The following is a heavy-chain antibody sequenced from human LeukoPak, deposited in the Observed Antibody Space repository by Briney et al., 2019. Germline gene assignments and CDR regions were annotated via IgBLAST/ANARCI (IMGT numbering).Heavy chain of an antibody. D-gene: IGHD3-10*01. CDR3: ARLTMVRGVVGLPPYYYGMDV. CDR2: INHSGST. J-gene: IGHJ6*02. V-gene: IGHV4-34*01. CDR1: GGSFSGYY. Sequence: PSETLSLTCAVYGGSFSGYYWSWIRQPPGKGLEWIGEINHSGSTNYNPSLKSRVTISVDTSKNQFSLKLSSVTAADTAVYYCARLTMVRGVVGLPPYYYGMDVWGQGTTVTVSS.